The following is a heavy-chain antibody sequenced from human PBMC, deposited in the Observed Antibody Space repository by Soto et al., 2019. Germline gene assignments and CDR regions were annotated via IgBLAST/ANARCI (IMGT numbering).Heavy chain of an antibody. CDR1: GFIFSRYG. J-gene: IGHJ4*02. Sequence: QVQLAESGGGVVQPGRSLRVSCEASGFIFSRYGMHWVRQAPGKGLEWVAIISYDGRDKYYADSVKGRLTISRDNPKNTLYLQMNSLRAEDTAVYYCAKDADVAAAGYYFDYWGQGTLVTVSS. CDR2: ISYDGRDK. D-gene: IGHD6-13*01. CDR3: AKDADVAAAGYYFDY. V-gene: IGHV3-30*18.